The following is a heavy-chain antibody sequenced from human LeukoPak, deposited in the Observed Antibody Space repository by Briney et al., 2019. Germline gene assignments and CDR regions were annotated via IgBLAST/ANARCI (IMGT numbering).Heavy chain of an antibody. J-gene: IGHJ4*02. Sequence: GGSLRLSCAASGFTFSSYSMNWVRQAPGKGLEWVSYISTGSSSIYYADSVKGRFTISRDNAKSSLYLQMNSLRDEDTAVYYCASETGHWGQGTLVTVSS. CDR2: ISTGSSSI. D-gene: IGHD3-10*01. V-gene: IGHV3-48*02. CDR3: ASETGH. CDR1: GFTFSSYS.